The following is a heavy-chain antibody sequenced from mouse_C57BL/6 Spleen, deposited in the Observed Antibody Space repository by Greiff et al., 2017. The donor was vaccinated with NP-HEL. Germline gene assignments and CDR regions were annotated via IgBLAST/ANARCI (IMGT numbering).Heavy chain of an antibody. CDR1: GFSLTSYG. CDR2: IWRGGST. D-gene: IGHD4-1*01. Sequence: VQLQQSGPGLVQPSQSLSITCTVSGFSLTSYGVHWVRQSPGKGLEWLGVIWRGGSTDYNAAFMSRLSITKDNSKSQVFFKMNSLQADDTAIYYCAPLTGSRLHWYFDVWGTGTTVTVSS. CDR3: APLTGSRLHWYFDV. V-gene: IGHV2-5*01. J-gene: IGHJ1*03.